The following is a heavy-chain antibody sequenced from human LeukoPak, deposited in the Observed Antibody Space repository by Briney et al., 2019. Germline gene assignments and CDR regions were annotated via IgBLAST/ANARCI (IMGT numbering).Heavy chain of an antibody. CDR3: AREIVEGAFDI. Sequence: ASVKVSCKASGYTFTGYYMHWVRQAPGQGLEWIGRINPNSGGTNYAQKFQGRVTMTRDTSISTAYMELSRLRSDDAAVYYCAREIVEGAFDIWGQGTMVTVSS. D-gene: IGHD2-15*01. CDR2: INPNSGGT. V-gene: IGHV1-2*06. CDR1: GYTFTGYY. J-gene: IGHJ3*02.